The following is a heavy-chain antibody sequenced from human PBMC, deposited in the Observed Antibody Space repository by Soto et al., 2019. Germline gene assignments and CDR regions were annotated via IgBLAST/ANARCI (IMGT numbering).Heavy chain of an antibody. CDR2: ITRSGNT. D-gene: IGHD1-26*01. Sequence: SETLSLTCAVYGESFSGYFWTWIRQPPGEGLEWIGEITRSGNTNYNPSLKSRVSISADTSKNQFSLELTSVTAADTAVYYCARAAIKDLQFPEQSPTSQTLDYWGQGTLVTVS. J-gene: IGHJ4*02. CDR3: ARAAIKDLQFPEQSPTSQTLDY. CDR1: GESFSGYF. V-gene: IGHV4-34*01.